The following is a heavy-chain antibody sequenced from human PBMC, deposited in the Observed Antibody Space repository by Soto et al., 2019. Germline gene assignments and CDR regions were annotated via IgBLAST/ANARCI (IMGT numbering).Heavy chain of an antibody. V-gene: IGHV4-31*03. Sequence: QVQLQESGPGLVKPSQTLSLTCTVSGGSISSGGYYWTWIRQHPGKGLEWIGYIYYSGSTYYNPSLNSRVTISIDKSKNQFSLKLSSVTAADTAVYYCARRGRGFDPYYFDYWGQGTLVTVSS. CDR1: GGSISSGGYY. CDR3: ARRGRGFDPYYFDY. CDR2: IYYSGST. D-gene: IGHD3-22*01. J-gene: IGHJ4*02.